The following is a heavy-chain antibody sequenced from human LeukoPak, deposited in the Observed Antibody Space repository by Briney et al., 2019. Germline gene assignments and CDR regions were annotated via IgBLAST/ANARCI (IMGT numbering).Heavy chain of an antibody. CDR3: AREGVSGWYVRTVFYYGMDV. D-gene: IGHD6-19*01. CDR1: GGSISSYY. V-gene: IGHV4-4*07. CDR2: IYTSGST. Sequence: SETLSLTCTVSGGSISSYYWSWIRQPAGKGLEWIGRIYTSGSTNYNPSLKSRVTMSVDTSKNQFSLKLSSVTAADMAVYYCAREGVSGWYVRTVFYYGMDVWGQGTTVTVSS. J-gene: IGHJ6*02.